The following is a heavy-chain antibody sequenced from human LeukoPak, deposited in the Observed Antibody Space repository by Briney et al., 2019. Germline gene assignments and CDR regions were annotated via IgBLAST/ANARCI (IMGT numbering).Heavy chain of an antibody. V-gene: IGHV4-4*02. CDR1: GGSISSSNW. CDR2: IYHSGST. Sequence: PSETLSLTCAVSGGSISSSNWWSWVRQPPGKGLEWIGEIYHSGSTNYNPSLKSRVTISVDTSKNQFSLKLSSVTAADTAVYYCARGPPHYYDSSGSKHTPFDYWGQGTLVTVSS. J-gene: IGHJ4*02. CDR3: ARGPPHYYDSSGSKHTPFDY. D-gene: IGHD3-22*01.